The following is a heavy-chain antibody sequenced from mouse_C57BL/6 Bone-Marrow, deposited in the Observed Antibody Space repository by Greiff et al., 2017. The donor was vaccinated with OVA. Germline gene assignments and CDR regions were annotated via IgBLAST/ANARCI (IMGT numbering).Heavy chain of an antibody. CDR2: IRSKSNNYAT. J-gene: IGHJ1*03. V-gene: IGHV10-1*01. Sequence: EVQLQESGGGLVQPKGSLKLSCAASGFSFNTYAMNWVRQAPGKGLEWVARIRSKSNNYATYYADSVKDRFTISRDDSESMLYLQMHNLKTEDTAMYYCVRHVVYRYFDVWGTGTTVTVSS. CDR1: GFSFNTYA. CDR3: VRHVVYRYFDV.